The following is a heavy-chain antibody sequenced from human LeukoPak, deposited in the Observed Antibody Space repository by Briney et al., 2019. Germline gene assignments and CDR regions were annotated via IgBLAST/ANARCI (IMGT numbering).Heavy chain of an antibody. J-gene: IGHJ6*02. CDR1: GVTSSSNT. Sequence: GGSPRLSCAASGVTSSSNTMSRVRQAPGEGLQWVSAISGSGGSTYYADSVKGRFTISRDNSKNTLYLQMNSLRAEDTAVYYCAKDTIRDRDYYYGMDVWGQGTTVTVSS. CDR3: AKDTIRDRDYYYGMDV. V-gene: IGHV3-23*01. D-gene: IGHD1-14*01. CDR2: ISGSGGST.